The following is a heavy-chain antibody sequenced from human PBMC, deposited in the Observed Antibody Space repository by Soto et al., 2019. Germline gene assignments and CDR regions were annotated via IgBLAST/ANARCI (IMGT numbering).Heavy chain of an antibody. V-gene: IGHV4-34*01. Sequence: TSETLSLTCAVYGGSFSGYYWSWIRQPPGKGLEWIGEINHSGSTNYNPSLKSRVTISVDTSKNQFSLKLSSVTAADTAVYYCARGWYYDYIWGSYRPRSWFDPWGQGTLVTVSS. CDR3: ARGWYYDYIWGSYRPRSWFDP. D-gene: IGHD3-16*02. J-gene: IGHJ5*02. CDR2: INHSGST. CDR1: GGSFSGYY.